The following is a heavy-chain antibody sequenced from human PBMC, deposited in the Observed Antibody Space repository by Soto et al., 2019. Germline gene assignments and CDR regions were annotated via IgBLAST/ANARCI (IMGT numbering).Heavy chain of an antibody. D-gene: IGHD2-21*01. Sequence: QVQLVQSGAEVKKPGSSVQVSCKASGGGNLRDYRTTWVRQAPGQGLGWMGGIIPKLGSANYAQNFQGRVTITAGESTSTVYMELGSLRSEDTAVYYCARGGGCYNFGAVYWGQGTPVTVSS. CDR1: GGGNLRDYR. CDR3: ARGGGCYNFGAVY. V-gene: IGHV1-69*01. J-gene: IGHJ4*02. CDR2: IIPKLGSA.